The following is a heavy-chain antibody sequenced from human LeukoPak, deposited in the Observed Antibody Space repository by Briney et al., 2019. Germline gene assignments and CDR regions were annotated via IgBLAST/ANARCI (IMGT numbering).Heavy chain of an antibody. D-gene: IGHD5-18*01. Sequence: ASVKVSCKASGYTFTGYYMHWMRQAPGQGLEWMGWINPNSGGTNYAQKFQGRVTMTRDTSISTAYMELSRLRSDDTAVYYCARDLDVQLWSAFFGYWGQGTLVTVSS. CDR1: GYTFTGYY. V-gene: IGHV1-2*02. CDR2: INPNSGGT. CDR3: ARDLDVQLWSAFFGY. J-gene: IGHJ4*02.